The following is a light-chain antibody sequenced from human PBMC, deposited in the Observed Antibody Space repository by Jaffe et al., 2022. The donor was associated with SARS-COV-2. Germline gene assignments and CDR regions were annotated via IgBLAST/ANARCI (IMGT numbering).Light chain of an antibody. V-gene: IGKV1-5*03. Sequence: DIQMTQSPSTLSASVGDRVTITCRASQSVSIWLAWYQQKPGEAPRLLIQKASSLESGVPSRFSGSGSGTEFTLTISSLQPDDFATYYCQQYNAYVTFGGGTKVEIK. J-gene: IGKJ4*01. CDR2: KAS. CDR1: QSVSIW. CDR3: QQYNAYVT.